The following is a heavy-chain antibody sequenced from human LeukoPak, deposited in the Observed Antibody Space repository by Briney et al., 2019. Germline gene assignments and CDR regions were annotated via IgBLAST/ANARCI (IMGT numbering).Heavy chain of an antibody. J-gene: IGHJ4*02. D-gene: IGHD3-3*02. CDR1: GYTFTSYD. Sequence: ASVKVSCKASGYTFTSYDINWVRQATGQGLEWMGWMNPNSGNTGYAQKFQGRVTMTRNTSISTAYMELSSLRSEDTAVYYCARAHRKTLASRPYPYYFDYWGQGTLVTVSS. CDR3: ARAHRKTLASRPYPYYFDY. CDR2: MNPNSGNT. V-gene: IGHV1-8*01.